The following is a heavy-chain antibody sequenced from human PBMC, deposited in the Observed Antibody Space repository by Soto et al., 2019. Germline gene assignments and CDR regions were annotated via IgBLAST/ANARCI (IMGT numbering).Heavy chain of an antibody. CDR3: ARGPRTQLWFPNVY. CDR2: ISPKSGGT. V-gene: IGHV1-2*02. J-gene: IGHJ4*02. CDR1: GYTFSHYY. D-gene: IGHD5-18*01. Sequence: QVQLVQSGAEVQKPGTSVKVYCQASGYTFSHYYLHWLRHAPSQGLEWMGWISPKSGGTQYAPKFEGRVTLTTDTSISTAFMELSRLTSDDTAVYYCARGPRTQLWFPNVYWGQGTLVTVAS.